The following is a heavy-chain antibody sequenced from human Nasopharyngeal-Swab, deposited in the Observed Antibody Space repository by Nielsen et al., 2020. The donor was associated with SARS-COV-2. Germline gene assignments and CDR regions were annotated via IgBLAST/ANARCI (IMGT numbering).Heavy chain of an antibody. D-gene: IGHD6-6*01. Sequence: GGSLRLSCAASGFTFSSYAMSWVRQAPGKGLEWVSVIYSGGSITYYADSVKGRFTISRDNSKTTLYLQMNSLRAEDTAVYYCAKGWVSSSPPSFDYWGQGTLVTVSS. CDR2: IYSGGSIT. V-gene: IGHV3-23*03. CDR3: AKGWVSSSPPSFDY. J-gene: IGHJ4*02. CDR1: GFTFSSYA.